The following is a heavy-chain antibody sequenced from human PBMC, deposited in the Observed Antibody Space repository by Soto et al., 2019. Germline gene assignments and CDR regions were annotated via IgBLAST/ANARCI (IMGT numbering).Heavy chain of an antibody. J-gene: IGHJ4*02. V-gene: IGHV4-39*01. CDR2: IFYDGYT. CDR1: GDSISGSPYF. Sequence: QVQLQESGPGLVMPSETLSLTCTVSGDSISGSPYFWGWIRQPPGKRLEWIGSIFYDGYTLYTPSLKSRVTISVDTSKNQFSLKLTSGAAADTAIYFCAGLQAAVPHYWGQGILVTVSS. CDR3: AGLQAAVPHY. D-gene: IGHD6-13*01.